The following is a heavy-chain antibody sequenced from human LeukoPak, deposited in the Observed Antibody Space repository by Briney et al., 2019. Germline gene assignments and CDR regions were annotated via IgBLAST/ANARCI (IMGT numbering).Heavy chain of an antibody. CDR1: GHTLTGYY. CDR2: INPNTGAT. CDR3: ARDRVGSGWPRPYYFEV. D-gene: IGHD6-19*01. V-gene: IGHV1-2*06. J-gene: IGHJ4*02. Sequence: ASVKVSCKASGHTLTGYYLHWVRQAPGQGLEWMGRINPNTGATHSAQKFQGRITMTRDTSISTAYMDLSRLRSDDTAVYYCARDRVGSGWPRPYYFEVWGQGTLVTVPS.